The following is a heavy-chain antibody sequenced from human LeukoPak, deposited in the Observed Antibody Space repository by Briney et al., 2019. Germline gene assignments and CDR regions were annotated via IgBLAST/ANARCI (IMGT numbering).Heavy chain of an antibody. Sequence: SETLSLTCTVSGGSISSYYWSWIRQPPGKGLEWIGSIYYSGSTYYNPSLKSRVIISVDTSKNQFSLKLSSVTAADTAVYYCARGRDSSGWKGAFDYWGQGTLVTVSS. CDR2: IYYSGST. D-gene: IGHD6-19*01. V-gene: IGHV4-39*01. J-gene: IGHJ4*02. CDR1: GGSISSYY. CDR3: ARGRDSSGWKGAFDY.